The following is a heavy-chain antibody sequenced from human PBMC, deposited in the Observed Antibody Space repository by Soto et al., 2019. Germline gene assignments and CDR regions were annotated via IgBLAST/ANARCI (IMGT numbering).Heavy chain of an antibody. CDR3: ASVGSSSHYYYYGMDV. CDR1: GGTFSSYA. Sequence: ASVKVSCKASGGTFSSYAISWVRQATGQGLEWMGWMNPNSGNTGYAQKFQGRVTMTRNTSISTAYMELSSLRSEDTAVYYCASVGSSSHYYYYGMDVWGQGTTVTVSS. CDR2: MNPNSGNT. V-gene: IGHV1-8*02. J-gene: IGHJ6*02. D-gene: IGHD6-13*01.